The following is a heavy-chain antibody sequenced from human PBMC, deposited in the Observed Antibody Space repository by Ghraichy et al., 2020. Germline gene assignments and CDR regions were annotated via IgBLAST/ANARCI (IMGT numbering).Heavy chain of an antibody. CDR3: AAVDSMMDKFDP. Sequence: SVKVSCKASGFTFTSSAMQWVRQARGQRLEWIGWIVVGSGNTNYAQKFQERVTITRDMSTSTAYMELSSLRSEDTAVYYCAAVDSMMDKFDPWGQGTLVTVSS. J-gene: IGHJ5*02. CDR1: GFTFTSSA. CDR2: IVVGSGNT. V-gene: IGHV1-58*02. D-gene: IGHD3-22*01.